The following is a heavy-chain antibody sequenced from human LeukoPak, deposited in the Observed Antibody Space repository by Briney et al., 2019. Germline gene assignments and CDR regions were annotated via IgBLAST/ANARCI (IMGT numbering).Heavy chain of an antibody. CDR3: ARRRAIAVAGKGWFDP. CDR1: GGSISSYY. J-gene: IGHJ5*02. Sequence: SETLSLTCTVSGGSISSYYWSWIRQPPGKGLEWIGEINHSGSTNYNPSLKSRVTISVDTSKNQFSLKLSSVTAADTAVYYCARRRAIAVAGKGWFDPWGQGTLVTVSS. CDR2: INHSGST. D-gene: IGHD6-19*01. V-gene: IGHV4-34*01.